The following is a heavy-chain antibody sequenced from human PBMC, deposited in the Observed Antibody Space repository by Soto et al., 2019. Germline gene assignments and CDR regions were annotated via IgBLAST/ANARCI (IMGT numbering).Heavy chain of an antibody. V-gene: IGHV1-69*01. CDR3: ARDVTVASYSFEF. Sequence: QVQLVQSGAEVKRPGSSVKVSCKASGGTFNNYALSWVRQAPGQGLEWVGGIVPIFNSANYAQKFQGRVTITADDSTSTAYMELRSLRPDDTAVYYCARDVTVASYSFEFWGQGTLVTVSS. D-gene: IGHD5-12*01. J-gene: IGHJ4*02. CDR1: GGTFNNYA. CDR2: IVPIFNSA.